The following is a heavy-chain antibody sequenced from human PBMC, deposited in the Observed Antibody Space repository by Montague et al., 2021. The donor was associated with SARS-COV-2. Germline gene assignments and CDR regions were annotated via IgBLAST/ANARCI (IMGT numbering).Heavy chain of an antibody. Sequence: SLRLSCAASGFTFSSYAMHWVRQAPGKGLEWVAVISYDGSNKYYADSVKGRFTISRDNSKNTLYLQINSLRAEDTAVYYCARGFRGGYSTFDYWGQGTLVTVSS. CDR3: ARGFRGGYSTFDY. CDR1: GFTFSSYA. CDR2: ISYDGSNK. J-gene: IGHJ4*02. V-gene: IGHV3-30*04. D-gene: IGHD2-21*01.